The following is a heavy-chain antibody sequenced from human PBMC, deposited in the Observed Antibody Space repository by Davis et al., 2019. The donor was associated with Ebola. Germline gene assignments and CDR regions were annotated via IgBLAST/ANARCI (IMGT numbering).Heavy chain of an antibody. CDR2: INPNSGGT. V-gene: IGHV1-2*06. CDR3: ARQLVWGDIVGF. Sequence: ASVKVSCKASGYTFTGYYMHWVRQAPGQGLEWMGRINPNSGGTNYAQKVQGRVTMTRDTSIITAYMELSRLRSDDTAVYYCARQLVWGDIVGFWGQGTLVTVSS. D-gene: IGHD2-15*01. J-gene: IGHJ4*02. CDR1: GYTFTGYY.